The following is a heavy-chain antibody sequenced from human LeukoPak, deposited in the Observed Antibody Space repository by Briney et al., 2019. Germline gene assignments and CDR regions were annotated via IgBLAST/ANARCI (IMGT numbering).Heavy chain of an antibody. CDR3: ATATGYRFDY. J-gene: IGHJ4*02. D-gene: IGHD2-15*01. V-gene: IGHV3-7*01. CDR2: IKPDGSAT. Sequence: GGSLRLSCAGSGFTLNRYWTSWLRQTPEKGLEWVANIKPDGSATAYVDSVKGRFTISRDNAKNSLFLQMNSLRAEDTALYYCATATGYRFDYWGQGTLVTVSS. CDR1: GFTLNRYW.